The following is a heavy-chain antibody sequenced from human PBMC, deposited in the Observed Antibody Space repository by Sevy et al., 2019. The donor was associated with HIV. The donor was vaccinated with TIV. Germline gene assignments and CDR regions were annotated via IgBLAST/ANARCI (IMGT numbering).Heavy chain of an antibody. CDR1: GYTFTGYY. D-gene: IGHD7-27*01. Sequence: ASVKVSCKASGYTFTGYYMHWVLQAPGQGLEWMGWINPNSGGTNYAQKFQGRVTMTRDTSISTAYMELSRLRSDDTAVYYCARGRLTAENDAFDIWGQGTMVTVSS. CDR3: ARGRLTAENDAFDI. J-gene: IGHJ3*02. V-gene: IGHV1-2*02. CDR2: INPNSGGT.